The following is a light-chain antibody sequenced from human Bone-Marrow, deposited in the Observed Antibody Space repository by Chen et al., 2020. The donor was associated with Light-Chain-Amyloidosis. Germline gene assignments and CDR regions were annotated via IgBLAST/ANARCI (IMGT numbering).Light chain of an antibody. J-gene: IGLJ2*01. Sequence: SVLTQAPSVSVAPGKTARITCGGNNIGRKSVHWYQQKPGQAPVVVTYNDSDRPSGIPERFSGSNSGNTATLTISRVEAGDEADYYCQVWDSTSDRVVFGGGTKLTVL. CDR3: QVWDSTSDRVV. CDR2: NDS. V-gene: IGLV3-21*04. CDR1: NIGRKS.